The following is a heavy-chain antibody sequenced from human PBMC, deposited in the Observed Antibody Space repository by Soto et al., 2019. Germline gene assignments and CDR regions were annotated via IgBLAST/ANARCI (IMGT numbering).Heavy chain of an antibody. CDR1: GFTFEDYA. V-gene: IGHV3-9*01. J-gene: IGHJ4*02. CDR3: AKASYTSSSSYFDY. Sequence: EVQLVESGGGLVQPGRSLRLSCAASGFTFEDYAMHWVRQAPGKGLEWVSGITWNGGDIAYADSVKGRFTMSRDNAKNSLFLQMSSLRAEDTALYYCAKASYTSSSSYFDYWGQGTLVTVSS. D-gene: IGHD6-6*01. CDR2: ITWNGGDI.